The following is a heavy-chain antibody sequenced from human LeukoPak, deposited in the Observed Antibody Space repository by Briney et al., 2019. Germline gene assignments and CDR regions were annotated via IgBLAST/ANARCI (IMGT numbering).Heavy chain of an antibody. CDR1: GYTFTSYG. J-gene: IGHJ5*02. Sequence: ASVKVSCKASGYTFTSYGISWVRQAPGQGLEWMGWISAYNGNTNYAQRLQGRVTMTTDTSTSTAYMELRSLRSDDTAVYYCARGARQQLVYWFDPWGQGTLVTVSS. D-gene: IGHD6-13*01. CDR3: ARGARQQLVYWFDP. CDR2: ISAYNGNT. V-gene: IGHV1-18*01.